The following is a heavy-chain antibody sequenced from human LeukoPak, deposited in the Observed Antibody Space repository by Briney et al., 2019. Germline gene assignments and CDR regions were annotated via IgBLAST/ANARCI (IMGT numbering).Heavy chain of an antibody. Sequence: ASVKLSCKASGYTLTSHGISWLRQAPGQGLEWIGWISANNGYTNYAQNVQGRFTMTTDTSTNTAYMELRSLRSDDTAVYYCARETSKNPPYYYYYMDVWGKGTTVTVSS. CDR3: ARETSKNPPYYYYYMDV. V-gene: IGHV1-18*01. CDR1: GYTLTSHG. D-gene: IGHD2-2*01. CDR2: ISANNGYT. J-gene: IGHJ6*03.